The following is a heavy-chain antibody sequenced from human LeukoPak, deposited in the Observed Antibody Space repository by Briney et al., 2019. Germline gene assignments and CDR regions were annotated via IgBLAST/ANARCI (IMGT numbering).Heavy chain of an antibody. CDR3: ASLGSGLFDY. CDR1: GYTFTSYY. J-gene: IGHJ4*02. CDR2: INPSGGST. V-gene: IGHV1-46*01. D-gene: IGHD3-16*01. Sequence: ASVKVSCKASGYTFTSYYMHWVRQAPGQGLEWMGIINPSGGSTSYAQKFQGRVTMTRDTSISTAYMELSRLRSDDTAVYYCASLGSGLFDYWGQGTLVTVSS.